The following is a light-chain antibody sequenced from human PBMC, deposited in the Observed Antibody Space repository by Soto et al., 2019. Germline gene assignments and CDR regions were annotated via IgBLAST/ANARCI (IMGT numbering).Light chain of an antibody. V-gene: IGKV3D-11*02. Sequence: DIVLTQSPVTLSLYPGERATLSCRASQSVSGYLVWYQQKPGQAPRLLIYDASTRAAGIPARFIGSGPGTDFTLTISSLEPEDSAVYYCQQHLGRHTFGQGTKVDIK. CDR1: QSVSGY. CDR3: QQHLGRHT. J-gene: IGKJ1*01. CDR2: DAS.